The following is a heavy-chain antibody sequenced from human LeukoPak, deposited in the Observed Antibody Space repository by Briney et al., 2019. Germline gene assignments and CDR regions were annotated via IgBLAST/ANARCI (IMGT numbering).Heavy chain of an antibody. CDR3: ALLLDY. CDR2: INHSGST. V-gene: IGHV4-34*01. Sequence: SETLSLTCAVYGGSFSGYYWSWIRQPPGKGLEWIGEINHSGSTNYNPSLKSRVTISVDTSKNQFSLKLSSVTAADTAVYYCALLLDYWGQGTLVTASS. J-gene: IGHJ4*02. D-gene: IGHD3-10*01. CDR1: GGSFSGYY.